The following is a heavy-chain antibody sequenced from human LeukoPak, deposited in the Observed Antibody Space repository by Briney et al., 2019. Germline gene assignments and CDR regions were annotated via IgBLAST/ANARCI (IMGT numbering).Heavy chain of an antibody. D-gene: IGHD2-2*01. J-gene: IGHJ4*02. Sequence: GGSLRLSCSASGFTFSSYAMHWVRQAPGKGLEYVSAISSNGGSTYYADSVKGRFTISRDNSKNTLYLQMSSLRAEDTAVYYCARGYCSSTSCHVARHFEYWGQGTLVTVSS. CDR2: ISSNGGST. CDR1: GFTFSSYA. CDR3: ARGYCSSTSCHVARHFEY. V-gene: IGHV3-64D*06.